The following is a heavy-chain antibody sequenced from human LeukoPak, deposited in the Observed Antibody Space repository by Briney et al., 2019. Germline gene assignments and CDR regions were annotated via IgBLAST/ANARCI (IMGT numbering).Heavy chain of an antibody. CDR2: ISGSGGST. Sequence: PGGSLRLSCAASGFTFSSYSMNWVRQAPGKGLEWVSAISGSGGSTYYADSVKGRFTISRDNSKNTLYLQMNSLRAEDTAVYYCAKAMVRGVIITVPFDYWGQGTLVTVSS. CDR3: AKAMVRGVIITVPFDY. D-gene: IGHD3-10*01. V-gene: IGHV3-23*01. CDR1: GFTFSSYS. J-gene: IGHJ4*02.